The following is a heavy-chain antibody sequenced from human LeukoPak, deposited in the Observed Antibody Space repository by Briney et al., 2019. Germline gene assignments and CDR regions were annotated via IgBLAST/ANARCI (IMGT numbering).Heavy chain of an antibody. Sequence: GGSLRLSCAASGFIFSGYWMNWVRQAPGKGLEGVANIKQDGSEQHYVDSVRGRFTISRDNAKNSLYLRMNSLRVEDTAVYYCARDGFVGAADYWGQGTLVTVSS. CDR2: IKQDGSEQ. CDR3: ARDGFVGAADY. CDR1: GFIFSGYW. D-gene: IGHD6-13*01. J-gene: IGHJ4*02. V-gene: IGHV3-7*01.